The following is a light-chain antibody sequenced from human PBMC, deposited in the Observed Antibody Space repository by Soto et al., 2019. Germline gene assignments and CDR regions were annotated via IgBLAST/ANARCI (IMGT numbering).Light chain of an antibody. CDR3: QQYGSSRT. V-gene: IGKV3-20*01. J-gene: IGKJ1*01. Sequence: EIVLTQSPGTLSLSPGERATLSCRASQRVSSSYLAWYQQKPGQAPRLLIYGASTRATGIPDRFSGSGSGTDFTLTIGRLEPEDFAVYYCQQYGSSRTFGQGTKVEIK. CDR1: QRVSSSY. CDR2: GAS.